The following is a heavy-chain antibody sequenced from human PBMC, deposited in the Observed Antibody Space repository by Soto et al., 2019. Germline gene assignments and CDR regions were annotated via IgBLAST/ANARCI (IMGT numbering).Heavy chain of an antibody. Sequence: GGSLRLSCAASGFTCSRYAMSWVRQAPGKGLEWVSAISGSGGSTYYADSVKGRFTISRDNSKNTLYLQMNSLRAEDTAVYYCAKGRPGYGNIDYWGQGTLVTVSS. J-gene: IGHJ4*02. CDR2: ISGSGGST. V-gene: IGHV3-23*01. D-gene: IGHD5-12*01. CDR3: AKGRPGYGNIDY. CDR1: GFTCSRYA.